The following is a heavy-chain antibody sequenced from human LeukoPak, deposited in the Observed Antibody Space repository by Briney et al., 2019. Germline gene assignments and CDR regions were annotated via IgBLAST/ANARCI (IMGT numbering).Heavy chain of an antibody. CDR1: GFTFNTYG. J-gene: IGHJ4*02. V-gene: IGHV3-30*03. CDR2: ISYDGSNK. Sequence: AGGSLRLSCAASGFTFNTYGMSWVRQAPGKGLEWVAVISYDGSNKYYADSVKGRFTISRDNSKNTLYLQMNSLRAEDTAVYYCARGGSGWFDYWGQGTLVTVSS. D-gene: IGHD6-19*01. CDR3: ARGGSGWFDY.